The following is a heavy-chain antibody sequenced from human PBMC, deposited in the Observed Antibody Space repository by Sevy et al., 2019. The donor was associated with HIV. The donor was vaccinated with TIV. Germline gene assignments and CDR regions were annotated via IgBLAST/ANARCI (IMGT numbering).Heavy chain of an antibody. CDR3: ARDMAYGSGSIVYDY. D-gene: IGHD3-10*01. V-gene: IGHV3-21*01. J-gene: IGHJ4*02. CDR2: ITSSSNYI. CDR1: GFTFSKYT. Sequence: GGSLRLSCAASGFTFSKYTMNWVRQAPGKGLEWVSSITSSSNYIYYADSVKGRFTISRDNAKNSLCLQMNGLRAEDTAVYYCARDMAYGSGSIVYDYWGQGTLVTVSS.